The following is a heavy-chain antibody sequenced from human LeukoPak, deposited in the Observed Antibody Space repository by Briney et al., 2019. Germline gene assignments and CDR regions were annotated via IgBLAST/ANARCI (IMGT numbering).Heavy chain of an antibody. V-gene: IGHV1-69*01. CDR2: IIPIFGTA. J-gene: IGHJ6*03. D-gene: IGHD1-26*01. CDR1: GGTFSSYA. Sequence: GASVKVSCKASGGTFSSYAISWVRQAPGQGLEWMGGIIPIFGTANYAQKFQGRVTITADESTSTAYMELSSLRSEDTAVYYCASPPGGKDYYYYMDVWGQGTTVTVSS. CDR3: ASPPGGKDYYYYMDV.